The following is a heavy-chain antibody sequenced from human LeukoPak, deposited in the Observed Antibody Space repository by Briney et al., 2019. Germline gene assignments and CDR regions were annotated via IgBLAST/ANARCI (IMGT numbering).Heavy chain of an antibody. D-gene: IGHD3-10*01. Sequence: PGGSLRLSCAASGFTFSNYEMNWVRQAPGKGLEWVSYISSSGNTIYYADSAKGRFTISRDNAKNSLCLQMNSLRAEDTAVYYCASGAGYYYNDMDVWGQGTTVTVSS. CDR1: GFTFSNYE. V-gene: IGHV3-48*03. CDR3: ASGAGYYYNDMDV. CDR2: ISSSGNTI. J-gene: IGHJ6*02.